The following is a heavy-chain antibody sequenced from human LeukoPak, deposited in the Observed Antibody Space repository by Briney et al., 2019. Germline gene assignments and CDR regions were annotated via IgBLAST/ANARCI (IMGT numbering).Heavy chain of an antibody. D-gene: IGHD2-2*01. V-gene: IGHV3-13*05. Sequence: GGSLRLSCAASGFTFSTYDMHWVRQATGKGLEWVSAIGTAGDPYYSGSVKGRFTVSRENAKNSLYLQMNSLRVGDTAAYYCARAPPYCSSTSCSYWYFDLWGRGTLVTVSS. CDR2: IGTAGDP. CDR3: ARAPPYCSSTSCSYWYFDL. J-gene: IGHJ2*01. CDR1: GFTFSTYD.